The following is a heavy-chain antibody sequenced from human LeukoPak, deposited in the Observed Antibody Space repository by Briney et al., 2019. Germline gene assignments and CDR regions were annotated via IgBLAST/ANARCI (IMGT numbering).Heavy chain of an antibody. Sequence: ASVKVSCKASGYTFTGYYMHWVRQAPGQGLDWMGWINPNSGGTNYAQKFQGRVTMTRDTSISTAYMELSRLRSDDTAVYYCASWGDQQLGGSYFDYWGQGTLVTVSS. D-gene: IGHD6-6*01. CDR3: ASWGDQQLGGSYFDY. J-gene: IGHJ4*02. CDR1: GYTFTGYY. CDR2: INPNSGGT. V-gene: IGHV1-2*02.